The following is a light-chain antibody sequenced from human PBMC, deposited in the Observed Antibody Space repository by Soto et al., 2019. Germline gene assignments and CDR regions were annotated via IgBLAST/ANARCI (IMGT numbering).Light chain of an antibody. J-gene: IGLJ3*02. CDR3: SSYTSSSTRV. V-gene: IGLV2-14*01. Sequence: QSALTQPASVSGSPGPSITISCTGTSSDVGGYNYVSWYQQHPGKAPELMIYEVSNRPAGVSNRFSGSMSGNTASLTISGLRAEDEADYYCSSYTSSSTRVFGGGTKLTVL. CDR1: SSDVGGYNY. CDR2: EVS.